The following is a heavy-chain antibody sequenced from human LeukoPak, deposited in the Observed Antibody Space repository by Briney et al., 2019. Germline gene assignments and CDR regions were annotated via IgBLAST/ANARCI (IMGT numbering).Heavy chain of an antibody. CDR2: ISGSGGST. CDR1: GFTFTNDF. Sequence: GGSLRLSCAASGFTFTNDFMTWVRQAPGKGLEWVSAISGSGGSTYYADSVKGRFTISRDNSKNTLYLQMNSLRAEDTAVYYCAKSRSGGSCYWVTDYWGQGTLVTVSS. D-gene: IGHD2-15*01. V-gene: IGHV3-23*01. CDR3: AKSRSGGSCYWVTDY. J-gene: IGHJ4*02.